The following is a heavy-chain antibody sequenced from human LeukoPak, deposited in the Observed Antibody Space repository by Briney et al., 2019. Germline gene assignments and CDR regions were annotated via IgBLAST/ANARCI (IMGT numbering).Heavy chain of an antibody. CDR3: ARDPIGSRWPYYFDY. D-gene: IGHD6-13*01. CDR1: GYTFTTYA. Sequence: ASVNVSCKASGYTFTTYAMHWVRQAPGQRLEWMGWINAGNGNTKYSQKFQARVTITRDTSATTAYMELSSLRSEDTAVYYCARDPIGSRWPYYFDYWGQGTLVTVSS. CDR2: INAGNGNT. V-gene: IGHV1-3*01. J-gene: IGHJ4*02.